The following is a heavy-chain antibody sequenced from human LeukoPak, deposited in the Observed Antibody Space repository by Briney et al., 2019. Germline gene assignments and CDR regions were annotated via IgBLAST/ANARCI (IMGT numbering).Heavy chain of an antibody. V-gene: IGHV4-34*01. CDR2: INHSGST. CDR3: ARLRLLYHYYYYGMDV. D-gene: IGHD2-2*02. CDR1: GGSFSGYY. J-gene: IGHJ6*02. Sequence: SETLSLTCAVYGGSFSGYYWSWIRQPPGKGLEWIGEINHSGSTNYNPSLKSRVTISVDTSKNQFSLKLSSVTAADTAVYYCARLRLLYHYYYYGMDVWGQGTTVIVSS.